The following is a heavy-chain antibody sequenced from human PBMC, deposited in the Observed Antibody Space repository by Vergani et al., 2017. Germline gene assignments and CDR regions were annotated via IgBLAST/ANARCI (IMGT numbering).Heavy chain of an antibody. CDR2: ISYDGTNK. J-gene: IGHJ6*03. Sequence: QVQLVESGGGVVQPGRSLRLSCAASGFTFGDHGIHWVRRAPGKGLEWVALISYDGTNKYYTNSVRGRFTISRDNSKSTLFLQLNSLRVEDMAVYYCARDRGDWMYSRYFYNYYMDVWGKGTMVTVSS. V-gene: IGHV3-30-3*01. D-gene: IGHD1-1*01. CDR3: ARDRGDWMYSRYFYNYYMDV. CDR1: GFTFGDHG.